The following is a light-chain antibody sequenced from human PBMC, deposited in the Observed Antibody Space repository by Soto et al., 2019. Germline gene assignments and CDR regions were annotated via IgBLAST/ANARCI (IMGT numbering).Light chain of an antibody. CDR3: QQRRNWPPT. Sequence: EIVLTQSPATLYLSPGERATLSCRASQSVSIYLAWYQQKPGQAPRLLIYDASNRATGIPARFSGSGSGTDFTLTISSLEPEDFAVYYCQQRRNWPPTFGGGTKVEIK. V-gene: IGKV3-11*01. J-gene: IGKJ4*01. CDR1: QSVSIY. CDR2: DAS.